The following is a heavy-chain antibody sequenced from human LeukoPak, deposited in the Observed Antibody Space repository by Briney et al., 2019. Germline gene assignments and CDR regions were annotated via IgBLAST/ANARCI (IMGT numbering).Heavy chain of an antibody. CDR3: AKYLAAGKFYFDY. D-gene: IGHD6-13*01. CDR1: GFPFSSYA. J-gene: IGHJ4*02. V-gene: IGHV3-23*01. CDR2: IGATGGDL. Sequence: PGGSLRLSCAASGFPFSSYAMTWVRQAPGKGLEWVSAIGATGGDLYYADSVKGRFTISRDNSKNTLYLQIHSLRAEDTAIYYCAKYLAAGKFYFDYWGQGTPVTVSS.